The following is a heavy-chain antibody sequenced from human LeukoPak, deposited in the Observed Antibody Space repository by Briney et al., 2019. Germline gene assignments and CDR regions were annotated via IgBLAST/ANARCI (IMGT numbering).Heavy chain of an antibody. CDR3: ARVNYYDSSGLVSD. CDR2: IYYSGST. V-gene: IGHV4-59*01. D-gene: IGHD3-22*01. Sequence: SETLSLTCTVSGGSISSYYRSWIRQPPGKGLEWIGYIYYSGSTNYNPSLKSRDTISVDTSKNQFSLKLSSVTAADTAVYYCARVNYYDSSGLVSDWGQGTLVTVSS. J-gene: IGHJ4*02. CDR1: GGSISSYY.